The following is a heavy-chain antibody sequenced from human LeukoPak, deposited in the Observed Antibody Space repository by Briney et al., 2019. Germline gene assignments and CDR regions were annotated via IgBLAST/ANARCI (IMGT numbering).Heavy chain of an antibody. CDR1: GFNFNDYS. J-gene: IGHJ4*02. CDR3: AKAQQWLDPGHFDY. V-gene: IGHV3-23*01. Sequence: PGGSLRLSCAASGFNFNDYSMSWVRQAPGKGLEWVSAISGSGGSTYYADSVKGRFTISRDNSKNTLYLQMNSLRAEDTAVYYCAKAQQWLDPGHFDYWGQGTLVTVSS. CDR2: ISGSGGST. D-gene: IGHD6-19*01.